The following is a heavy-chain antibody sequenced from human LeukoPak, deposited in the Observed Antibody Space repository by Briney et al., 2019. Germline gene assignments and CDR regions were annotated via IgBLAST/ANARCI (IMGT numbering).Heavy chain of an antibody. Sequence: PSETLSLTCTVSGGSISSGGYYWSWIRQHPGKGLEWIGYVYYSGSTYYNPSLKSRVTISVDTSKNQFSLKLSSVTAADTAVYYCARGPLTDQFDYWGQGTLVTVSS. D-gene: IGHD7-27*01. CDR3: ARGPLTDQFDY. CDR1: GGSISSGGYY. CDR2: VYYSGST. V-gene: IGHV4-31*03. J-gene: IGHJ4*02.